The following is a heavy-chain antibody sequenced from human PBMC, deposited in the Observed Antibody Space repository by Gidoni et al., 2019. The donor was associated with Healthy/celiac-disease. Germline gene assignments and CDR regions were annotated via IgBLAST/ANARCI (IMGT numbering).Heavy chain of an antibody. Sequence: QVQLQQWGAGLLKPSETLSLTCAVYGGSFSGYYWSWIRQPPGKGLEWIGEINHSGSTNYNPSLKSRVTISVDTSKNQFSLKLSSVTAADTAVYYCARVKRRWLRVFDYWGQGTLVTVSS. J-gene: IGHJ4*02. CDR1: GGSFSGYY. CDR3: ARVKRRWLRVFDY. CDR2: INHSGST. V-gene: IGHV4-34*01. D-gene: IGHD5-12*01.